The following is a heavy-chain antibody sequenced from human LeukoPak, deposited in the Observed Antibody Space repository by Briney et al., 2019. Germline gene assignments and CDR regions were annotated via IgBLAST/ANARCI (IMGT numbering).Heavy chain of an antibody. D-gene: IGHD1-26*01. CDR3: ARDVGWELLMDY. CDR1: GYTFTGYY. CDR2: ISAYNGNT. V-gene: IGHV1-18*04. J-gene: IGHJ4*02. Sequence: ASVKVSCKASGYTFTGYYMHWVRQAPGQGLEWMGWISAYNGNTNYAQKLQGRVTMTTDTSTSTAYMELRSLRSDDTAVYYCARDVGWELLMDYWGQGTLVTVSS.